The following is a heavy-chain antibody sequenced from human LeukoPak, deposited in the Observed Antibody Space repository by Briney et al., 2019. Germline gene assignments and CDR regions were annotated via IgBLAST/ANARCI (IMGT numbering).Heavy chain of an antibody. CDR2: ISYDGETT. CDR1: ELTFRSYA. V-gene: IGHV3-30*03. J-gene: IGHJ4*02. D-gene: IGHD3-10*01. Sequence: GRSLRLSCTASELTFRSYAMRWVRQAPGKGLEWVAVISYDGETTDHADSVKGRFTISRDNSKDTLYLQMNSLRPEDTAVYYRARRGNFGERCDDWGQGTLVAVSS. CDR3: ARRGNFGERCDD.